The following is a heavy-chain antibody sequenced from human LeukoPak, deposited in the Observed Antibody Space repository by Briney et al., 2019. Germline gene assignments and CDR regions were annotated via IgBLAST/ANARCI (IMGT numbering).Heavy chain of an antibody. V-gene: IGHV3-30*18. CDR1: GFIFNNYG. D-gene: IGHD2-21*02. CDR3: AKDWAPYCGGDCYFNY. J-gene: IGHJ4*02. Sequence: GGSLRLSCAASGFIFNNYGMHWVRQAPGKGLEWVAVISYDGSNKNYADSVKGRFTISRDSSKNTVYLQMNSLRVEDTAVYYCAKDWAPYCGGDCYFNYWGQGTLVTVSS. CDR2: ISYDGSNK.